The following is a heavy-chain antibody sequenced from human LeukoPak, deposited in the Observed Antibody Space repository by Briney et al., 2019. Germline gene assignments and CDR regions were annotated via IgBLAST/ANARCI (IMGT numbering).Heavy chain of an antibody. J-gene: IGHJ3*02. CDR1: GFTFSSYA. CDR2: IWYDGSNK. D-gene: IGHD1-26*01. V-gene: IGHV3-33*08. CDR3: ARDISGSYYLGAFDI. Sequence: GGSLRLSCAASGFTFSSYAMHWVRQAPGKGLEWVAVIWYDGSNKYYADSVKGRFTISRDNSKNTLYLQMNSLRAEDTAVYYCARDISGSYYLGAFDIWGQGTMVTVSS.